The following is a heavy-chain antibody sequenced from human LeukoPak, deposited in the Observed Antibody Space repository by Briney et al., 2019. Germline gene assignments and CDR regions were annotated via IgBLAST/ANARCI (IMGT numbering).Heavy chain of an antibody. CDR2: MWYDGSNK. V-gene: IGHV3-33*01. CDR1: GFTFSSYG. D-gene: IGHD5-18*01. Sequence: GGSLRLSCAASGFTFSSYGMHWVRQAPGKGLEWVAIMWYDGSNKYYTDSVKGRFTISRDNSKNTLYLQMNSLRVEDTAVYYCAREDTALVIAYWGQRTLVTVSS. J-gene: IGHJ4*02. CDR3: AREDTALVIAY.